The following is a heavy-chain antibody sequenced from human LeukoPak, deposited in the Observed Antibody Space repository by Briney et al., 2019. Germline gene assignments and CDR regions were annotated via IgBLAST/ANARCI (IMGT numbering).Heavy chain of an antibody. CDR3: ARVVGCSSTSCYRAFDI. CDR2: ISAYNGNT. CDR1: GYTFTSYG. V-gene: IGHV1-18*01. Sequence: ASVKVSCKASGYTFTSYGISWVRQAPGQGLEWMGWISAYNGNTNYAQKLQGRVTMTTDTSTSTAYMELRSLRSDDTAVYYCARVVGCSSTSCYRAFDIWGQGTMVTVSS. J-gene: IGHJ3*02. D-gene: IGHD2-2*01.